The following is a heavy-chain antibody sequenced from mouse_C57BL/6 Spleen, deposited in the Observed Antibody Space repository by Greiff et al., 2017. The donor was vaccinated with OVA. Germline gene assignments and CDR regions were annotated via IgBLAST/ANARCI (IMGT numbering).Heavy chain of an antibody. CDR3: ARDPDGILFDY. CDR2: ISDGGSYT. J-gene: IGHJ3*01. CDR1: GFTFSSYA. V-gene: IGHV5-4*01. Sequence: EVMLVESGGGLVKPGGSLKLSCAASGFTFSSYAMSWVRQTPEKRLEWVATISDGGSYTYYPDNVKGRFTISRDKAKNTLYLQLSHLKSEDTAIFYCARDPDGILFDYWGQGTLVTVSA. D-gene: IGHD2-1*01.